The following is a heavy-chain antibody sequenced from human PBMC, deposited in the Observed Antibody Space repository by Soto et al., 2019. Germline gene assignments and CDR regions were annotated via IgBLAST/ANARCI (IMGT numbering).Heavy chain of an antibody. CDR2: INAGNGNT. CDR1: GYTFTSYA. V-gene: IGHV1-3*01. Sequence: ASVKVSCKASGYTFTSYAMHWVRQAPGQRLEWMGWINAGNGNTKYSQRFQGRVTITRDTYASTVYMELSSLRSEDTAVYYCARDIVVVVAATYSYYGMEVWGQGTTVTV. CDR3: ARDIVVVVAATYSYYGMEV. D-gene: IGHD2-15*01. J-gene: IGHJ6*02.